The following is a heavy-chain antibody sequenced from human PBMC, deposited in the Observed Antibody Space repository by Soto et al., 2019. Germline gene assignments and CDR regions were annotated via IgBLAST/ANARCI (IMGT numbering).Heavy chain of an antibody. J-gene: IGHJ4*01. Sequence: QVQLQESGPGLVEPSQTLSLTCTVSAVSISNDGYFWTWIRQRPGKGPEWIGYISNSGSSFSNPALRSRLAFAIDPSKNQFSLKLPSMTAADTAIYYCASRVPRRSYLGVFYYWGHGTLVTVSS. CDR3: ASRVPRRSYLGVFYY. D-gene: IGHD1-26*01. V-gene: IGHV4-31*03. CDR1: AVSISNDGYF. CDR2: ISNSGSS.